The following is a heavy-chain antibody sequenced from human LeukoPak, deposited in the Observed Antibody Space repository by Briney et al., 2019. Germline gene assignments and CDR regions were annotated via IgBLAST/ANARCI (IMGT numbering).Heavy chain of an antibody. CDR1: GFTFSSYS. Sequence: LGGSLRLSCAASGFTFSSYSMNWVRQAPGKGLEWVSYISSSSSTIYYADSVKGRFTISRDNAKNSLYLQMNSLRDEDTAVYYCARVGLVATITGEYYFDYWGQGTLVTVSS. D-gene: IGHD5-12*01. CDR2: ISSSSSTI. V-gene: IGHV3-48*02. CDR3: ARVGLVATITGEYYFDY. J-gene: IGHJ4*02.